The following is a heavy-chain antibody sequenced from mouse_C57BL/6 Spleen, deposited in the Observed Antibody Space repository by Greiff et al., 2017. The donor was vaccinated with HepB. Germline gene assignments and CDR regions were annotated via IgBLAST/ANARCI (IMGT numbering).Heavy chain of an antibody. Sequence: DVMLVESGGGLVKPGGSLKLSCAASGFTFSSYAMSWVRQTPEKRLEWVATISDGGSYTYYPDNVKGRFTISRDNAKNNLYLQMSHLKSEDTAMYYCAREDYSKAMDYWGQGTSVTVSS. V-gene: IGHV5-4*01. CDR2: ISDGGSYT. D-gene: IGHD2-5*01. CDR3: AREDYSKAMDY. J-gene: IGHJ4*01. CDR1: GFTFSSYA.